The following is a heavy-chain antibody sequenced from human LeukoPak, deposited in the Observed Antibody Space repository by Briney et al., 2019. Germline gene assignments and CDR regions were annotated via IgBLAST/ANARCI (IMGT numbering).Heavy chain of an antibody. V-gene: IGHV3-48*03. CDR1: GFTFSSYE. D-gene: IGHD4-17*01. Sequence: PGGSLRLSCAASGFTFSSYEMNWVRQAPGKGLEWVSYISSSGSTIYYADSVKGRFTISRDNAKNSLYLQMNSLRAEDTAVYYCARVLHDYGDYVSAFDIWGQGTMVTVSS. J-gene: IGHJ3*02. CDR3: ARVLHDYGDYVSAFDI. CDR2: ISSSGSTI.